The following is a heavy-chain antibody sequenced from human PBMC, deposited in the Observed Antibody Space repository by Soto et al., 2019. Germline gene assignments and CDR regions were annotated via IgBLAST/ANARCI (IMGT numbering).Heavy chain of an antibody. V-gene: IGHV1-46*01. CDR2: INPNGGIT. D-gene: IGHD5-18*01. CDR3: ATSVNSAMAFDY. Sequence: ASVKVSCKASGYTFTHYYIHWVRQAPGQGLEWMGIINPNGGITTYAQKFRAGFTMTRDTSTSTVYLELSSLRSEDSAIYYCATSVNSAMAFDYWGQGTLVTVSS. CDR1: GYTFTHYY. J-gene: IGHJ4*02.